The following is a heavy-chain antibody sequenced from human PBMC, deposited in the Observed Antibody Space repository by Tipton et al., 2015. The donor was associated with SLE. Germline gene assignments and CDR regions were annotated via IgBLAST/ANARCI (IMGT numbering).Heavy chain of an antibody. V-gene: IGHV3-33*08. CDR1: GFTFSSSG. CDR2: IWYDGSNK. D-gene: IGHD3-3*01. Sequence: SLRLSCAASGFTFSSSGMHWVRQAPGKGLEWVAVIWYDGSNKYYADSVKGRFTISRDNSKNTLYLQMNSLRAEDTAVYYCARAGLRFLEWPSDYYGMDVWGQGTTVTVSS. CDR3: ARAGLRFLEWPSDYYGMDV. J-gene: IGHJ6*02.